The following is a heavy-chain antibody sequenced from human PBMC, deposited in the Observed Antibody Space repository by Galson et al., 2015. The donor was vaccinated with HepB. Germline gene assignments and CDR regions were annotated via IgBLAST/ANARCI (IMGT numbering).Heavy chain of an antibody. CDR1: GFTFSTYA. J-gene: IGHJ3*02. V-gene: IGHV3-30*18. D-gene: IGHD4-17*01. Sequence: SLRLSCAASGFTFSTYAMHWVRQAPGKGLEWVSVISYDGSNKYYADSVKGRFTISRDNSKNTLYLQMNSLRAEETAVYYCAKGGYGDYLDTFNIWGQGTMVTVSS. CDR3: AKGGYGDYLDTFNI. CDR2: ISYDGSNK.